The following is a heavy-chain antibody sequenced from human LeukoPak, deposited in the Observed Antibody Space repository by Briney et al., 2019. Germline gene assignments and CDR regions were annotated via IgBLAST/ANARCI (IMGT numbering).Heavy chain of an antibody. J-gene: IGHJ4*02. CDR1: EFTFSSYN. Sequence: GGSLRLSCAASEFTFSSYNMHWVRQAPGKGLEWVAVISYEESNKYYADSVKGRFTISRDNSKSTLYLQMNSLRAEDTAVYYCARGTYGSRQGTFDYWGQGTLVTVSS. D-gene: IGHD6-13*01. V-gene: IGHV3-30*04. CDR2: ISYEESNK. CDR3: ARGTYGSRQGTFDY.